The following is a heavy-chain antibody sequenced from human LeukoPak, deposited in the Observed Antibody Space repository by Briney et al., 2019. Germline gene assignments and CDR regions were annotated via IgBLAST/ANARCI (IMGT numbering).Heavy chain of an antibody. Sequence: GRSLRLSCAASGLTFSGYGMHWVRQAPGKGLEWVALISHDGSKKYYVDSVKGRFTISRDNSMNTLYLQMNSLRAEDTAVYYCVKVPRSGCCAFDIWGQGTMVTVSS. CDR2: ISHDGSKK. CDR3: VKVPRSGCCAFDI. V-gene: IGHV3-30*18. J-gene: IGHJ3*02. CDR1: GLTFSGYG. D-gene: IGHD6-19*01.